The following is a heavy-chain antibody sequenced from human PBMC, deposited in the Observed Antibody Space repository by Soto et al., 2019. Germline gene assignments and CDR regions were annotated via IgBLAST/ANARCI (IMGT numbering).Heavy chain of an antibody. V-gene: IGHV2-5*02. J-gene: IGHJ5*02. CDR1: GFSLSTSEVG. CDR2: IYWDDDK. CDR3: DHAPGIAVTANWFDP. D-gene: IGHD6-19*01. Sequence: QITLKESGPTLVKPTQTLTLTCTFSGFSLSTSEVGVGWIRQPPGKALQWLALIYWDDDKRYSPSLKSRPTHTKDTTKNQVVPTMTNMDLVDTATYYCDHAPGIAVTANWFDPWGQGILVTVSS.